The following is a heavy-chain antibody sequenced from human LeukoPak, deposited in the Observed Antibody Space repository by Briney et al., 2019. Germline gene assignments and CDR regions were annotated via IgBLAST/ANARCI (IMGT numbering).Heavy chain of an antibody. D-gene: IGHD2-15*01. J-gene: IGHJ5*02. CDR3: AANLGYCSGGSCFSWFDP. CDR2: IYYSGST. V-gene: IGHV4-39*07. Sequence: SETLSLTCTVSGGSISSSSYYWGWIRQPPGTGLEWIGSIYYSGSTYYNPSLKSRVTISVDTSKNQFSLQLNSVTPEDTAVYFCAANLGYCSGGSCFSWFDPWGQGTLVTVSS. CDR1: GGSISSSSYY.